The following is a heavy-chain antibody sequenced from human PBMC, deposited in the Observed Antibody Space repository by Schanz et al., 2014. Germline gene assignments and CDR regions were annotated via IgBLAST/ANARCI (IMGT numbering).Heavy chain of an antibody. V-gene: IGHV3-30*03. J-gene: IGHJ4*02. D-gene: IGHD3-10*01. CDR1: GFMFSSYG. Sequence: QVQLVESGGGVVQPGRSLRLSCAASGFMFSSYGMHWVRQAPGKGLEWVGVISYDGSKKSYADSVKGRFTISRDNSKNTLYLQMISLRPADTAVYYCARGGFGEGSYFDYWGQGTLVTVSS. CDR2: ISYDGSKK. CDR3: ARGGFGEGSYFDY.